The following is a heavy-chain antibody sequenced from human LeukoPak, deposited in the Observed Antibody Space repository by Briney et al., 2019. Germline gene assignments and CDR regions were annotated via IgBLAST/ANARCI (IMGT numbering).Heavy chain of an antibody. CDR1: GFTFSSYS. CDR3: ARDPTYYYYGSGSSNGMDV. Sequence: SGGSLRLSFAASGFTFSSYSMNWVRQAPGKGLEWVSSISSSSSYIYYADSVKGRFTISRDNAKNSLYLQMNSLRAEDTAVYYCARDPTYYYYGSGSSNGMDVWGQGTTVTVSS. J-gene: IGHJ6*02. V-gene: IGHV3-21*01. CDR2: ISSSSSYI. D-gene: IGHD3-10*01.